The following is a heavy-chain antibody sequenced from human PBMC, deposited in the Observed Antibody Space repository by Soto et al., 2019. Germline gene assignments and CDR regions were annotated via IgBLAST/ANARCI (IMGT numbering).Heavy chain of an antibody. J-gene: IGHJ5*02. CDR1: GYSFINYG. Sequence: QVQLVQSGAEVKKPGASVKVSCKFSGYSFINYGMTWVRQAPGQGFEWMGWISGSNGATNYAQRFQGRVTLTTDTSTNTAYMELRSLRLDDTAIYSWARDSKWLIINGTWFDAWCQGTRVTVSS. V-gene: IGHV1-18*04. CDR2: ISGSNGAT. CDR3: ARDSKWLIINGTWFDA. D-gene: IGHD5-12*01.